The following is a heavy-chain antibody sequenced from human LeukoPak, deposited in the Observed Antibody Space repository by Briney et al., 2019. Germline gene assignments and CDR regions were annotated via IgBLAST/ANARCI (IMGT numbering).Heavy chain of an antibody. V-gene: IGHV1-8*01. CDR2: MNANSGNT. CDR3: ATASTKLELRGFDP. J-gene: IGHJ5*02. D-gene: IGHD1-7*01. CDR1: GYSFTSDD. Sequence: ASVTLSCTASGYSFTSDDINWERQATGQGLEWMGWMNANSGNTGYAQKFQGRVTMTRNTSIRTAYMEQSSLRSEDTAVYYCATASTKLELRGFDPWGQGTLVTVSS.